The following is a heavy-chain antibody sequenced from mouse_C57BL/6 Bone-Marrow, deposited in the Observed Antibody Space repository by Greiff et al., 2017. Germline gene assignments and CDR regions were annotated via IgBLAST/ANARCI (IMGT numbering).Heavy chain of an antibody. D-gene: IGHD1-1*01. V-gene: IGHV1-15*01. CDR2: IDPETGGT. J-gene: IGHJ4*01. CDR1: GYTFTDYE. Sequence: QVQLQQSGAELVRPGASVTLSCKASGYTFTDYEMHWVKQTPVHGLEWIGAIDPETGGTAYNQKFKGKAILTADKSSSTAYMELRSLTSEDSAVYYCTRRGALLLRSYAMDYWGQGTSVTVSS. CDR3: TRRGALLLRSYAMDY.